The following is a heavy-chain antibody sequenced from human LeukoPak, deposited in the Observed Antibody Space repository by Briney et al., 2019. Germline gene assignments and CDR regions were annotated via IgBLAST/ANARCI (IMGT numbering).Heavy chain of an antibody. CDR3: ARGQYCSGGSCYSNWFNP. D-gene: IGHD2-15*01. J-gene: IGHJ5*02. CDR1: GGSFSGYY. CDR2: INHSGST. V-gene: IGHV4-34*01. Sequence: SETLSLTCAVYGGSFSGYYWSWIRQPPGKGLEWIGEINHSGSTNYNPSLKSRVTISVDTSKNQFSLKLSSVTAADTAVYYCARGQYCSGGSCYSNWFNPWGQGTLVTVSS.